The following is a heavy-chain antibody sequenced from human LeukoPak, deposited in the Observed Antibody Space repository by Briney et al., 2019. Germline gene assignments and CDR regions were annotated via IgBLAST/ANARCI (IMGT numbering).Heavy chain of an antibody. CDR1: GFTFSTYS. V-gene: IGHV3-21*01. CDR3: ARVAFGLYVMDV. D-gene: IGHD3/OR15-3a*01. Sequence: PEGSLRLSCAASGFTFSTYSMNWVRQAPGKGLEWVSSISSDSKYIFYADSMKGRFTMSRDNAKNSLYLQMISLRAEDTAVYYCARVAFGLYVMDVWGQGNTVTVSS. CDR2: ISSDSKYI. J-gene: IGHJ6*02.